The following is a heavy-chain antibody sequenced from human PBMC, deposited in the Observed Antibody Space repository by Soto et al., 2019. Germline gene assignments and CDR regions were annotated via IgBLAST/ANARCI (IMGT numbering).Heavy chain of an antibody. Sequence: ASVKVSCKASGYTFTNYAMHWVRQAPGQGLEWMGWISAYNGNTNYAQKLQGRVTMTTDTSTSTAYMELRSLRSDDTAVYYCARDYYDSSEYNWFDPWGQGTRVTVSS. CDR2: ISAYNGNT. J-gene: IGHJ5*02. CDR3: ARDYYDSSEYNWFDP. CDR1: GYTFTNYA. D-gene: IGHD3-22*01. V-gene: IGHV1-18*01.